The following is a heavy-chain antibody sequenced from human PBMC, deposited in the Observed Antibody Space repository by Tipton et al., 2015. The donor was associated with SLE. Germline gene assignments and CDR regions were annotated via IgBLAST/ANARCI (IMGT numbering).Heavy chain of an antibody. Sequence: TLSLTCTVSGGSISSGSYYWGWIRQPPGKGLEWIGTIYYSGSTYYNPSLKSRVTISIDTSKNQFSLKLSSVTAADTAVYYCARHDYYGSGSYWGQGTLVTVSS. V-gene: IGHV4-39*07. J-gene: IGHJ4*02. D-gene: IGHD3-10*01. CDR1: GGSISSGSYY. CDR2: IYYSGST. CDR3: ARHDYYGSGSY.